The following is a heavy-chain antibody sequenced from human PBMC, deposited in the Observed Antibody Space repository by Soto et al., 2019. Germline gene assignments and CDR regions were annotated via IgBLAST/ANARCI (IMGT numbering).Heavy chain of an antibody. D-gene: IGHD6-19*01. Sequence: GGFLRLSCAASGFTFSSYWMSWVRQAPGKGLEWVANIKQDGSEKYYVDSVKGRFTISRDNAKNSLYLQMNSLRAEDTAVYYCARVRSSGWYQGADAFDIWGQGTMVTVSS. V-gene: IGHV3-7*05. J-gene: IGHJ3*02. CDR1: GFTFSSYW. CDR3: ARVRSSGWYQGADAFDI. CDR2: IKQDGSEK.